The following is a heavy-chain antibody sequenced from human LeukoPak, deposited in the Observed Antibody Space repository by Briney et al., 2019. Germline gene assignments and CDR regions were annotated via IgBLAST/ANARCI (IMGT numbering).Heavy chain of an antibody. Sequence: SETLSLTCSVSGGSISSGVYSWSWILQPPVKGLEWIGYIYHSGSTYYNPSLKSRITIPVDRSKHHFALKRSSVTAADPAVSYCARVFIDWFDPWGQGPVVTVSS. D-gene: IGHD1-26*01. CDR2: IYHSGST. CDR3: ARVFIDWFDP. J-gene: IGHJ5*02. CDR1: GGSISSGVYS. V-gene: IGHV4-30-2*01.